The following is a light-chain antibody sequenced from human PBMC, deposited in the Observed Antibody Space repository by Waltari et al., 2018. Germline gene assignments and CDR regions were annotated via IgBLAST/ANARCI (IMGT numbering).Light chain of an antibody. V-gene: IGKV3-11*01. CDR1: QSVSSY. Sequence: EIVLTQSPATLSLSPGERATLSCRASQSVSSYLAWYQQKIGQAPRLLLYDASNGATGIPARFSGSGSGTDFTRTISSLEPEDFAVYYCQQRTDWRSVTFGGGTKVEIK. J-gene: IGKJ4*01. CDR2: DAS. CDR3: QQRTDWRSVT.